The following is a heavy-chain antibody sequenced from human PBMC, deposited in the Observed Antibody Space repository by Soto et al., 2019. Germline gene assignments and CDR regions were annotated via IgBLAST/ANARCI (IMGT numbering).Heavy chain of an antibody. CDR1: GYTFTSYA. J-gene: IGHJ4*02. V-gene: IGHV1-3*01. Sequence: ASVKVSCKASGYTFTSYAMHWVRQAPGQRLEWMGWTNAGNGNTKYSQKFQGRVTMTTDTSTSTAYMELRSLRSDDTAVYYCARGGYGSGSYYNPGDYWGQGTLVTVSS. D-gene: IGHD3-10*01. CDR2: TNAGNGNT. CDR3: ARGGYGSGSYYNPGDY.